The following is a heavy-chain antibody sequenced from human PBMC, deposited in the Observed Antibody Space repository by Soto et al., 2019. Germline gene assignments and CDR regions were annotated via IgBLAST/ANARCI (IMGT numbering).Heavy chain of an antibody. D-gene: IGHD3-10*01. Sequence: GSLRLSCAASGFTFSNVWMNWVRQAPGKGLEWVGRIKSKTDGGTTDYAAPVKGRFTISRDDSKNTLYLQMTSLKTEDTAVYYCTTVGYYGSGSYLAPYFNYWGQGTLVTVSS. V-gene: IGHV3-15*01. CDR1: GFTFSNVW. CDR2: IKSKTDGGTT. CDR3: TTVGYYGSGSYLAPYFNY. J-gene: IGHJ4*02.